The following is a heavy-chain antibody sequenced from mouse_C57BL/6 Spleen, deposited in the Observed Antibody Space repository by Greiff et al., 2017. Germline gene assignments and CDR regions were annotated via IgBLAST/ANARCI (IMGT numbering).Heavy chain of an antibody. Sequence: QVQLQQSGPGLVQPSQSLYITCTVSGFSLTSYGVHWVRQSPGKGLEWLGVIWSGGSTDYNAAFISRLSISKDNSKSQVFFKMNSLQADDTAISYCARGATVGYFDVWGTGTTVTVSS. CDR2: IWSGGST. V-gene: IGHV2-2*01. J-gene: IGHJ1*03. CDR1: GFSLTSYG. CDR3: ARGATVGYFDV. D-gene: IGHD1-1*01.